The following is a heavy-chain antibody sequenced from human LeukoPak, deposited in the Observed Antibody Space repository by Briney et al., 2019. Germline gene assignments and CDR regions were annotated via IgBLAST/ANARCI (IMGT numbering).Heavy chain of an antibody. Sequence: ASVKVSCKASGGTFSSYAISWVRQAPGQGLEWMGRIIPILGIANYAQKFQGRVTITADKSTSTAYMELSSLRSEDTAVYYCAKEPEWQWLVRVHQTGPILYFDYWGQGTLVTVSS. J-gene: IGHJ4*02. D-gene: IGHD6-19*01. CDR1: GGTFSSYA. CDR2: IIPILGIA. CDR3: AKEPEWQWLVRVHQTGPILYFDY. V-gene: IGHV1-69*04.